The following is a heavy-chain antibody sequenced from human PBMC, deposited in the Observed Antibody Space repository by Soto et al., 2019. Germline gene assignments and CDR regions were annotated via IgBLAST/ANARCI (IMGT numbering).Heavy chain of an antibody. J-gene: IGHJ5*02. CDR2: ISHDGDKE. V-gene: IGHV3-30*18. D-gene: IGHD3-3*01. CDR3: AKAGFTIFGEGFDP. CDR1: GFAFRSYG. Sequence: QEQLVASGGGVVQPGSSLRLSCAASGFAFRSYGMHWVRQAPGKGLEWVALISHDGDKEYYADSVKGRFTISRDNSENTLFLRMNSLTADDSAVYFCAKAGFTIFGEGFDPWGQGTRVTVSS.